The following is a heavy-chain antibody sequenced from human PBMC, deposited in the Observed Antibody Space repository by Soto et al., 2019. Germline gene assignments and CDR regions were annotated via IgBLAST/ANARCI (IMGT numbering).Heavy chain of an antibody. CDR3: ERILGSSCPWGPFDY. J-gene: IGHJ4*02. CDR2: IDWDDDK. D-gene: IGHD6-13*01. CDR1: GFSLSTSGMC. Sequence: SGPTLVNPTQTLTLTCTFSGFSLSTSGMCVSWIRQPPGKALEWLALIDWDDDKYYSTSLKTRLTISKDTSKNQVVLTMTNMDPVDTATYYCERILGSSCPWGPFDYWGQGTLVSVS. V-gene: IGHV2-70*01.